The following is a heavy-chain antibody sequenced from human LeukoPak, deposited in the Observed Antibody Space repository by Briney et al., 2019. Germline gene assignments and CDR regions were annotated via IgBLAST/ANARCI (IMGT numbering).Heavy chain of an antibody. V-gene: IGHV4-61*01. CDR3: ASLLAAATYYFDY. D-gene: IGHD6-13*01. CDR2: IYYSGST. CDR1: GGSVSSGSYY. J-gene: IGHJ4*02. Sequence: PSETLSLTCTVSGGSVSSGSYYWSWIRQPPGKGLEWIGYIYYSGSTNYNPSLKSRVTLSVDTSKNQFSLKLIYLTAADTAVYYCASLLAAATYYFDYWGQGTLVTVSS.